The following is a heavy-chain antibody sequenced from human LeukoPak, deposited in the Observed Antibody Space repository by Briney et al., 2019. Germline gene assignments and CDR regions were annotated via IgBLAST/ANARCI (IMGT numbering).Heavy chain of an antibody. CDR1: GYSFTGYW. J-gene: IGHJ4*02. V-gene: IGHV5-51*01. CDR3: ARRLGWAYASSGYKFHY. Sequence: GESLKISCKGSGYSFTGYWIGWVRQMPGKGLEWMGIIYPGDSDTKYSPSLQGQVTISADKSINTAYLQWSSLKASHTAMYYCARRLGWAYASSGYKFHYWGQGPLVPVSS. CDR2: IYPGDSDT. D-gene: IGHD3-22*01.